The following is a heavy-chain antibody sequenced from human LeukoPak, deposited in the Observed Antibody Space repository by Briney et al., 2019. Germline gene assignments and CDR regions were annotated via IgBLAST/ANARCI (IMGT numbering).Heavy chain of an antibody. V-gene: IGHV3-23*01. J-gene: IGHJ6*02. CDR3: ARGGYCSSTSCFQYYYGMDV. D-gene: IGHD2-2*01. Sequence: GGSLRLSCAASGFTFSSYAMSWVRQAPGKGLEWVSAISGSGGFTYYADSVKGRFTISRDNAKNSLYLQMNSLRAEDTAVYYCARGGYCSSTSCFQYYYGMDVWGQGTLVTVSS. CDR2: ISGSGGFT. CDR1: GFTFSSYA.